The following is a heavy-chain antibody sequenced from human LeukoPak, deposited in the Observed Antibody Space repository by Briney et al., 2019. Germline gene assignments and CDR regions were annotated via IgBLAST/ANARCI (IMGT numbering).Heavy chain of an antibody. J-gene: IGHJ5*02. Sequence: GGSLRLSCAASGFTFSSYAMSWVRQAPGKGLEWVSAISGSGGSTYYADSVKGRFTISRDNSKNTLYLQMNSLRAEDTAVYYCARSYPAYDSSGYYGPDPENYNWFDPWGQGTLVTVSS. D-gene: IGHD3-22*01. V-gene: IGHV3-23*01. CDR2: ISGSGGST. CDR1: GFTFSSYA. CDR3: ARSYPAYDSSGYYGPDPENYNWFDP.